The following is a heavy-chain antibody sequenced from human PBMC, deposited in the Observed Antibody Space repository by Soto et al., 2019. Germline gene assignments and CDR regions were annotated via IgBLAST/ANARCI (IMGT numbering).Heavy chain of an antibody. D-gene: IGHD6-19*01. CDR1: GFTFDDYA. CDR3: AKDLGSGWYFRPKWGDS. Sequence: EVQLVESGGGLVQPGRSLRLSCAASGFTFDDYAMHWVRQAPGKGLEWVSGISWNSGSIGYADSVKGRFTISRDNTKNSLYLQMNSVRAEDTALYYCAKDLGSGWYFRPKWGDSWGQGTLVTVSS. J-gene: IGHJ4*02. CDR2: ISWNSGSI. V-gene: IGHV3-9*01.